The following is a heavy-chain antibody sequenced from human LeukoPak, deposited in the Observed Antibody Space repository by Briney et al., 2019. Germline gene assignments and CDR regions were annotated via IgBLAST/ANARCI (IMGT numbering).Heavy chain of an antibody. CDR3: ARGLVQWFGDLGGYFDY. V-gene: IGHV4-39*07. J-gene: IGHJ4*02. CDR2: IYYSGST. Sequence: SETLSLTCTVSGGSISSSSYYRGWIRQPPGKGLEWIGSIYYSGSTYYNPSLKSRVTISVDTSKNQFSLKLSSVTAADTAVYYCARGLVQWFGDLGGYFDYWGQGTLVTVSS. CDR1: GGSISSSSYY. D-gene: IGHD3-10*01.